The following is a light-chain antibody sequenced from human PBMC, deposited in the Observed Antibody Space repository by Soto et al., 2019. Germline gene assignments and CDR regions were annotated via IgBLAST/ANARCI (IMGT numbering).Light chain of an antibody. CDR2: DAS. V-gene: IGKV1-13*02. J-gene: IGKJ3*01. CDR1: QGISSA. CDR3: QQFNSYPFT. Sequence: AYQLTQSPSSLSASVGDRVTITCRASQGISSALAWYQQKPGKAPKLLIYDASSLESGVPSRFSGSGSGTDFTLTISSLQPEDFATQYCQQFNSYPFTFGPGTKVDIK.